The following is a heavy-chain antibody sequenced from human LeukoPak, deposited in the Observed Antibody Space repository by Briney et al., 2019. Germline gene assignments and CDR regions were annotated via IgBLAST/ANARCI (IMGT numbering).Heavy chain of an antibody. D-gene: IGHD2-2*01. V-gene: IGHV4-4*07. Sequence: SETLSLTCTVSGGSISSYYWSWIRQPAGKGLEWVGRIYTSGSTNYNPSLKSRVTISVDKSKNQFSLKLISVPAADTAVYYCARDGALWDIVVVPAAAPRGAFDIWGQGTMVTVSS. J-gene: IGHJ3*02. CDR3: ARDGALWDIVVVPAAAPRGAFDI. CDR2: IYTSGST. CDR1: GGSISSYY.